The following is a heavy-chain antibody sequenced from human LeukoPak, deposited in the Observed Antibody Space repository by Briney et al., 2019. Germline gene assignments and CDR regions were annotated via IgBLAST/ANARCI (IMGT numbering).Heavy chain of an antibody. D-gene: IGHD3-22*01. V-gene: IGHV1-18*01. J-gene: IGHJ5*02. CDR3: ARIGSSGYYYLNWFDP. CDR2: ISAYNGNT. CDR1: GYTFTSYG. Sequence: GASVKVSCKASGYTFTSYGISWVRQAPGQGLEWMGWISAYNGNTNYARKLQGRVAMTTDTSTSTAYMELSSLRSEDTAVYYCARIGSSGYYYLNWFDPWGQGTLVTVSS.